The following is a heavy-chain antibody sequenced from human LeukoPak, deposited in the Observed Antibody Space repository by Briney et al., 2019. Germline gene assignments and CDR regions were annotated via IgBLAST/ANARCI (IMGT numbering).Heavy chain of an antibody. CDR2: IYYRPQYRTPWFD. CDR3: ARGGLVRGTINSLIAFDV. D-gene: IGHD3-10*01. Sequence: SQTLSLTCVISGDSVSNTAAGWSWIRQSPSRGFEWLGRIYYRPQYRTPWFDDYAVSVRSRISINPDTSKNQLSLQLNSVTPEDTAIYYCARGGLVRGTINSLIAFDVWGQETMVTVSS. J-gene: IGHJ3*01. CDR1: GDSVSNTAAG. V-gene: IGHV6-1*01.